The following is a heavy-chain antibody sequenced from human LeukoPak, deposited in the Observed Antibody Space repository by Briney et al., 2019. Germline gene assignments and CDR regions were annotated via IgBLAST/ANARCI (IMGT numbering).Heavy chain of an antibody. D-gene: IGHD3-9*01. Sequence: SETLSLTCTVSGGSITGSSYYWGWIRQSPGKGLEWIGNIYYSGSTYYNSSLKSRVTISIDTSKNHFSLRLTSVTASDTAVYFCTRGSYDVLTGRSTLGEYWGQGTLVAVSS. CDR3: TRGSYDVLTGRSTLGEY. CDR2: IYYSGST. CDR1: GGSITGSSYY. J-gene: IGHJ4*02. V-gene: IGHV4-39*02.